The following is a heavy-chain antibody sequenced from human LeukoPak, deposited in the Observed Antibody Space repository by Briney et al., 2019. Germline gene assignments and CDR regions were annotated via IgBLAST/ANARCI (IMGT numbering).Heavy chain of an antibody. J-gene: IGHJ4*02. D-gene: IGHD3-9*01. Sequence: PGGSLRLSCAASGISFRSYGMHWVRQAPGKGLEWVTFIWYDASNKYYAKSVKGRFTISRDNSRNTVFLQMNSLRAEDTAIYYCATDISTHYFGSWGQGTLVTVSS. CDR1: GISFRSYG. CDR2: IWYDASNK. CDR3: ATDISTHYFGS. V-gene: IGHV3-30*02.